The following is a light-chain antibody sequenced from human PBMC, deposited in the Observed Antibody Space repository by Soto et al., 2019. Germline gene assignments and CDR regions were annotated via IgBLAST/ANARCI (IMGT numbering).Light chain of an antibody. J-gene: IGKJ2*01. V-gene: IGKV3-15*01. CDR3: QHYNNWPYT. CDR2: GAS. CDR1: QSVSST. Sequence: EIVMTQSPATLSVSPGERATLSCRASQSVSSTLAWYQQKPGLAPRLLIYGASNRTTGIPARFSGSGSGTEFTLTISSLQSEDFAVYYCQHYNNWPYTFGQGTKLEIK.